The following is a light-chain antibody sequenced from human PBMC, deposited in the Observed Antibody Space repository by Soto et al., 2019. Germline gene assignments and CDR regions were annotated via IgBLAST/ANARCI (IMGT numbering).Light chain of an antibody. CDR2: EVS. J-gene: IGLJ1*01. CDR1: SSDVGGYYY. Sequence: QSARTQPPSASGSPGQSVTISCTGTSSDVGGYYYVSWYQQHPGKAPKLMIYEVSKRPSGVPDRFSGSKSGNTASLTVSGLQAEDEADYYCSSYAGTNTPYVFGTGTKVTVL. V-gene: IGLV2-8*01. CDR3: SSYAGTNTPYV.